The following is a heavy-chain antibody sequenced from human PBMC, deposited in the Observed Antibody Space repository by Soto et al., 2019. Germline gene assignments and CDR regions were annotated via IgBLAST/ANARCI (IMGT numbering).Heavy chain of an antibody. D-gene: IGHD3-22*01. CDR2: IKQDGSEK. CDR1: GFTFSSYG. J-gene: IGHJ4*02. Sequence: GGSMRLSCAASGFTFSSYGMSWVRQAPGKGLERVANIKQDGSEKYYVDSVKGRFTISRDNAKNSLYLQMNSLRAEDTAVYYCARGPALYYYDSSGYPQVYYFDYWGQGTLVTVSS. V-gene: IGHV3-7*05. CDR3: ARGPALYYYDSSGYPQVYYFDY.